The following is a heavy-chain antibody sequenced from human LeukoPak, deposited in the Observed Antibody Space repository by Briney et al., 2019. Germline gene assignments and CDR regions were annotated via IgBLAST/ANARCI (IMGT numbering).Heavy chain of an antibody. CDR2: ITNDGSAT. J-gene: IGHJ5*02. CDR3: ARGVSTRIRGVIS. V-gene: IGHV3-74*01. Sequence: PGGSLRLSCAASGSNFNNYWMHWVRQVPGKGLMWVARITNDGSATSYADSVKGRFTISRDNAKNTLYLQMNSLRAEDTAVYYCARGVSTRIRGVISWGQGTRVTVSS. D-gene: IGHD3-10*01. CDR1: GSNFNNYW.